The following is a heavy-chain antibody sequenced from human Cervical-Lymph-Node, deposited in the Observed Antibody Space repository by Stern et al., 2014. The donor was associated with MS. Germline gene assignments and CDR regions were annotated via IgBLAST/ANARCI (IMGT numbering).Heavy chain of an antibody. J-gene: IGHJ4*02. CDR2: ISYDGSNK. Sequence: VQLVESGGGVVQPGRSLRLSCAASGFTFSYYAMHWVRQAPGKGLEWVAVISYDGSNKYYADSVKGRFTISRDNSKNTLYLQMNSLRAEDTAVYYCAREMIAAAGTIPFDYWGQGTLVTVS. CDR1: GFTFSYYA. D-gene: IGHD6-13*01. CDR3: AREMIAAAGTIPFDY. V-gene: IGHV3-30*01.